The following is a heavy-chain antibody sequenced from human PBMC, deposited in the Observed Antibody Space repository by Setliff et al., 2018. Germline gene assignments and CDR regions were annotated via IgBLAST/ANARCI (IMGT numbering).Heavy chain of an antibody. CDR2: IGHTGSI. CDR1: GYSISSGYI. Sequence: SETLSLTCTVSGYSISSGYIWGWIRQPPGKGLGWVGNIGHTGSINYNPSLKSLVTISVDTSKNQFSLKLSSVTAADTAVYYCLRYSYGYETGEEDLPDYWGQGTLVTVSS. CDR3: LRYSYGYETGEEDLPDY. J-gene: IGHJ4*02. D-gene: IGHD5-18*01. V-gene: IGHV4-38-2*02.